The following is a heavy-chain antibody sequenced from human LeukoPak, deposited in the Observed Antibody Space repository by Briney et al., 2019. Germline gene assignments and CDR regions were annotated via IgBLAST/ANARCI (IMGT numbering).Heavy chain of an antibody. CDR1: GGSISSGGYS. J-gene: IGHJ4*02. CDR2: IYHSGST. Sequence: SQTLSLTCAVSGGSISSGGYSWSWIRQPPGKGLEWIGYIYHSGSTYYNPSLKSRVTISVDRSKNQFSLKLSSVTAADTAVYYCARVDGSSCPRTDYWGQGTLVTVSS. D-gene: IGHD6-13*01. CDR3: ARVDGSSCPRTDY. V-gene: IGHV4-30-2*01.